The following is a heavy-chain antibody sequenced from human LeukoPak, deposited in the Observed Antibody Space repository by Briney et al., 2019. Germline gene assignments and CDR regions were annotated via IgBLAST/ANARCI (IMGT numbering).Heavy chain of an antibody. CDR1: GFSFSSHG. J-gene: IGHJ6*03. CDR2: IRFNGAFT. CDR3: AKDPVAVTDIVVVPAATGTYYYYYMDV. V-gene: IGHV3-30*02. D-gene: IGHD2-2*01. Sequence: PGGSLRLSCAAAGFSFSSHGMYWVRQAPGKGLEWLAFIRFNGAFTYYGDSVKGRFTISRDNPKNTLYLQMNSLRPEDTAVYYCAKDPVAVTDIVVVPAATGTYYYYYMDVWGKGTTVTVSS.